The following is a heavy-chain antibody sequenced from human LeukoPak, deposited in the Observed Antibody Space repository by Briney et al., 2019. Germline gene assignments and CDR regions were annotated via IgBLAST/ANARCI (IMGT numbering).Heavy chain of an antibody. J-gene: IGHJ4*02. CDR2: LYSDDSA. V-gene: IGHV3-66*02. CDR1: GFTFSDYY. D-gene: IGHD1-26*01. Sequence: GGSLRLSCAASGFTFSDYYMSWIRQAPGKGLEWVSLLYSDDSAYYPDSVKGRFTISRDNSKSTLHLQMDTLRTEDTAMYYCARDPWQGSTTLHWGQGIMVTVSS. CDR3: ARDPWQGSTTLH.